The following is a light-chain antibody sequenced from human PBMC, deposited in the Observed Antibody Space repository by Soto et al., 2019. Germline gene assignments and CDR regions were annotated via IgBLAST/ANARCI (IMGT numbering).Light chain of an antibody. CDR3: QQRNYWQGT. J-gene: IGKJ5*01. CDR1: QSISGY. Sequence: IVLTQSPATMSLSPVERATLSCMASQSISGYLAWYQQKPGQAPRLLIYDVSNRATGIPARFSGSGSGTDFTLTISSLEPEDFAIYYCQQRNYWQGTCGQGTRLEI. CDR2: DVS. V-gene: IGKV3-11*01.